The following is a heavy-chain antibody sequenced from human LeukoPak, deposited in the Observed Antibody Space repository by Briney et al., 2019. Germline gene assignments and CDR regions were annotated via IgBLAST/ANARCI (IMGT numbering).Heavy chain of an antibody. CDR1: GYSFTSYW. CDR3: AREGSYDFWSGYYGDC. Sequence: GESLKISCKASGYSFTSYWIAWVRQMPGKGLEWMGIIYPGDSDTRYSPSFQGQVTISADTSISTAYLQWSSLKASDTAMYYCAREGSYDFWSGYYGDCWGQGTLVTVSS. CDR2: IYPGDSDT. V-gene: IGHV5-51*01. J-gene: IGHJ4*02. D-gene: IGHD3-3*01.